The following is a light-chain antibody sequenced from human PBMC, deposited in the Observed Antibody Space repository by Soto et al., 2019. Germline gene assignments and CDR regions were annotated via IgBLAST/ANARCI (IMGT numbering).Light chain of an antibody. J-gene: IGKJ1*01. CDR1: QSGSSSY. Sequence: EIVLTQSPGTLSLSPGERATLSCRASQSGSSSYLAWYQQKPGQAPRLLIYGASSRATGIPDRFSGSGSGTDFTLTISRLEPEDFAVYYCQQYGTYRTFGQGTKVDIK. CDR3: QQYGTYRT. CDR2: GAS. V-gene: IGKV3-20*01.